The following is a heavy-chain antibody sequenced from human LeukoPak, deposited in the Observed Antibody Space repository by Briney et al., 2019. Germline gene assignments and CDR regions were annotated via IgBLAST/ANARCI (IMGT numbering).Heavy chain of an antibody. J-gene: IGHJ3*02. CDR1: GFTFDDYA. Sequence: GGSLRLSWAASGFTFDDYAIHWVRQAPGKGLEWVSGISWNCGGIGYADSVKGRFTISRDNAKNSLYLQMNSLRAEDMALYYCAKSMGYSYGHDAFDIWGQGTMVTVSS. V-gene: IGHV3-9*03. CDR2: ISWNCGGI. D-gene: IGHD5-18*01. CDR3: AKSMGYSYGHDAFDI.